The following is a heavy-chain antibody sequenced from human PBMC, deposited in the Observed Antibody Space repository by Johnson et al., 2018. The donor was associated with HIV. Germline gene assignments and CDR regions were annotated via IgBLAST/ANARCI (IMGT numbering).Heavy chain of an antibody. D-gene: IGHD3-3*01. V-gene: IGHV3-7*01. J-gene: IGHJ3*02. CDR2: IKQDGSEK. CDR3: ARDRGIYEGAFDI. Sequence: VQLVESGGGVVQPGRSLRLSCAASGFTFSSYWMSWVRQAPGKGLEWVANIKQDGSEKYYVDSVKGRFTISRDNAKNSLYLQMNSLRAEDTAVYYCARDRGIYEGAFDIWGQGTMVTVSS. CDR1: GFTFSSYW.